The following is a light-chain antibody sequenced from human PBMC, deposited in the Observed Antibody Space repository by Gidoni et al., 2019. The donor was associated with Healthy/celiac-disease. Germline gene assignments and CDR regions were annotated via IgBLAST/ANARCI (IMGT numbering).Light chain of an antibody. Sequence: SYALTQPPSVSVSPGQTASITCSGDKLGDKYACWYQQKPGQSPVLVIYQDSKRPSGIPERFSGSNSGNTATLTIGGTQAMDEADYYCQAWDSSTGVFGGGTKLTVL. CDR1: KLGDKY. CDR2: QDS. J-gene: IGLJ2*01. V-gene: IGLV3-1*01. CDR3: QAWDSSTGV.